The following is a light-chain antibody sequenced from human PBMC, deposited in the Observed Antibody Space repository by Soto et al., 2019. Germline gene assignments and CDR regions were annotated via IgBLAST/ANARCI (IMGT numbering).Light chain of an antibody. CDR1: SSDVGGYNY. V-gene: IGLV2-14*01. J-gene: IGLJ1*01. Sequence: QPVLTQPASVSGSPGQSITISCTGTSSDVGGYNYVSWYQRHPGKAPKLMIYEVSNRPSGISNRFSGSKSGNTASLTISGLQAEDEADYYCSSYTSRGTYVFGTGTKLTVL. CDR3: SSYTSRGTYV. CDR2: EVS.